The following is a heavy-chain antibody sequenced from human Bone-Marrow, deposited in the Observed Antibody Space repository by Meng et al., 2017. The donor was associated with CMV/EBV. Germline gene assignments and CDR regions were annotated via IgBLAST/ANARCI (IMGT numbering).Heavy chain of an antibody. V-gene: IGHV3-74*01. CDR3: ARGDYDFWSGYYPHYYYYYGMDV. Sequence: GESLKISCAASGFTFSSYWMHWVRQAPGKGLVWVSRINSDGSSTSYADSVKGRFTISRDNAKNTLYLQMNSLRAEDTAVYYCARGDYDFWSGYYPHYYYYYGMDVWGQGNTVTGSS. J-gene: IGHJ6*01. D-gene: IGHD3-3*01. CDR1: GFTFSSYW. CDR2: INSDGSST.